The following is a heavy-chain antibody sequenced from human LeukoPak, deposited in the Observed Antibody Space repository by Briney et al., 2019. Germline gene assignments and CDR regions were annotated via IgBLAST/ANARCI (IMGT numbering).Heavy chain of an antibody. CDR1: GGSFSGYY. CDR2: INHSGST. Sequence: SETLSLTCAVYGGSFSGYYWSWIRQPPGKGPEWIGEINHSGSTNYNPSLKSRVTISVDTSKNQFSLKLSSVTAADTAVYYCARVNWTIDYWGQGTLVTVSS. J-gene: IGHJ4*02. V-gene: IGHV4-34*01. CDR3: ARVNWTIDY. D-gene: IGHD1-20*01.